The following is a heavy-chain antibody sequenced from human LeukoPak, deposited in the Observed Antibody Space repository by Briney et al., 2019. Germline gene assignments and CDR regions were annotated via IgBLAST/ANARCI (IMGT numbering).Heavy chain of an antibody. D-gene: IGHD2-2*01. V-gene: IGHV1-2*02. CDR2: INPNSGGT. J-gene: IGHJ5*02. Sequence: ASVKVSCKASGYTFTGYYMHWVRQAPGQGLEWMGWINPNSGGTNYAQKFQGRVIMTRDTSISTAYMELSRLRSDDTAVYYCAREWPKYCSSTSCRIRFDPWGQGTLVTVSS. CDR3: AREWPKYCSSTSCRIRFDP. CDR1: GYTFTGYY.